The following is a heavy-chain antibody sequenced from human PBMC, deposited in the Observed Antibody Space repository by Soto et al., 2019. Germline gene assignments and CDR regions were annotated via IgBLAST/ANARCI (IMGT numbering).Heavy chain of an antibody. CDR3: ARLLTEGATFREDAFDL. CDR1: RYTFTSHG. Sequence: QIQLVQSGGGVKTPGASVKVSFTTSRYTFTSHGIAWVGQAPGQGLEGMGWFSTFNGKTNYAKKFQGRVTMTADTITSTVDMELRSLRSDDTAVYFCARLLTEGATFREDAFDLWGQGTKVTVSS. D-gene: IGHD3-9*01. CDR2: FSTFNGKT. J-gene: IGHJ3*01. V-gene: IGHV1-18*01.